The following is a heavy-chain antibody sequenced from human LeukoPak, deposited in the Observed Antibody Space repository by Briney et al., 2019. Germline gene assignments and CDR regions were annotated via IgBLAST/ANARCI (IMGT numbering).Heavy chain of an antibody. D-gene: IGHD5-18*01. Sequence: PGGSLRLSCAASGFTFSNAWMSWVRQAPGKGLEWVSYISSSGSTIYYADSVKGRFTISRDNAKNSLYLQMNSLRAEDTAVYYCARVESHSYGFVYWGQGTLVTVSS. J-gene: IGHJ4*02. CDR2: ISSSGSTI. CDR3: ARVESHSYGFVY. V-gene: IGHV3-11*04. CDR1: GFTFSNAW.